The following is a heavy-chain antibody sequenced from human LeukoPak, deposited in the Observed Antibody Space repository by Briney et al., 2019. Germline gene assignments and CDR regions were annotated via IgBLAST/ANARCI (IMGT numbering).Heavy chain of an antibody. CDR3: ARGGDNDAFDI. Sequence: GASVKVSCKVSGYTLTELSMHWVRQAPGKGLEWMGGFDPEDGETIYAQKFQGRVTITRDTSASTAYMELSSLRFEDTAVYYCARGGDNDAFDIWGQGTMVTVSS. D-gene: IGHD3-16*01. J-gene: IGHJ3*02. CDR1: GYTLTELS. CDR2: FDPEDGET. V-gene: IGHV1-24*01.